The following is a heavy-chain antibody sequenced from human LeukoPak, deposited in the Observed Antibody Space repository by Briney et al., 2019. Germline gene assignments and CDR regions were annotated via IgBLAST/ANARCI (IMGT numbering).Heavy chain of an antibody. Sequence: SETLSLTCTVSGGSISSYYWSWIRQPPGKGLEWIGYIYYSGSTNYNPSLKSRVTISVDRSKNQFSLKLSSVTAADTAVYYCARESVAGAFYWGQGTLVTVSS. CDR3: ARESVAGAFY. CDR2: IYYSGST. V-gene: IGHV4-59*12. D-gene: IGHD6-19*01. J-gene: IGHJ4*02. CDR1: GGSISSYY.